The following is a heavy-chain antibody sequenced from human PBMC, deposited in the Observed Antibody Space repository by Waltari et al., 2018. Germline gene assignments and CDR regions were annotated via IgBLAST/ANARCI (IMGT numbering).Heavy chain of an antibody. CDR2: FVTEDDEA. CDR1: GYSLNELS. CDR3: ATDRATSFMDV. Sequence: QVQLVQSGAEVKKPGASVKVSCKVSGYSLNELSMHWVRQAPGKGLEWMGNFVTEDDEAIYAQKFQGRVTMTEDTTTDTAYMELSSLGSEDTAVYYCATDRATSFMDVWGQGTTVTVSS. D-gene: IGHD5-12*01. J-gene: IGHJ6*02. V-gene: IGHV1-24*01.